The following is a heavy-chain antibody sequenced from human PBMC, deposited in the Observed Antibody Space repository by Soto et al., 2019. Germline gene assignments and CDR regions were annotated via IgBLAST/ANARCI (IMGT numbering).Heavy chain of an antibody. CDR1: GGSISSGGYY. J-gene: IGHJ6*02. Sequence: QVQLQESGPGLVKPSQTLSLTCTVSGGSISSGGYYWSWIRQHPGKGVEWIVYIYYSGSTYYNPSLKSRVTISVDTSKNQCSLKLSSVTAADTDVYYCARDLGGYDWDFYGMDVWGQGTTVTVSS. CDR2: IYYSGST. CDR3: ARDLGGYDWDFYGMDV. V-gene: IGHV4-31*03. D-gene: IGHD5-12*01.